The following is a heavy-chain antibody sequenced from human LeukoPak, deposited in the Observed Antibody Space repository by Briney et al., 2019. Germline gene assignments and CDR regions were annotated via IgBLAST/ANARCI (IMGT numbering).Heavy chain of an antibody. V-gene: IGHV1-69*01. CDR3: AGDTVTTYAFDI. D-gene: IGHD4-17*01. J-gene: IGHJ4*02. Sequence: SVKVSCKASGGTFSSYAISWVRQAPGQGLEWMGGIIPIFGTANYAQKFQGRVTITADESTSTAYMELSSLRSEDKAVYYCAGDTVTTYAFDIWGQGTLVTVSS. CDR2: IIPIFGTA. CDR1: GGTFSSYA.